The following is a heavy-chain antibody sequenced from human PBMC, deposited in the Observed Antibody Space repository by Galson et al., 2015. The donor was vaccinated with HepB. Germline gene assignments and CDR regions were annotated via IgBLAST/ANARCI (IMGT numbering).Heavy chain of an antibody. D-gene: IGHD3-3*01. CDR1: GFTFSSYS. CDR2: ISSSSSYI. V-gene: IGHV3-21*01. CDR3: ARQRETKKRRYDFWSGYYAHWYFDL. J-gene: IGHJ2*01. Sequence: SLRLSCAASGFTFSSYSMNWVRQAPGKGLEWVSSISSSSSYIYYADSVKGRFTISRDNAKNSLYLQMNSLRAEDTAVYYCARQRETKKRRYDFWSGYYAHWYFDLWGRGTLVTVSS.